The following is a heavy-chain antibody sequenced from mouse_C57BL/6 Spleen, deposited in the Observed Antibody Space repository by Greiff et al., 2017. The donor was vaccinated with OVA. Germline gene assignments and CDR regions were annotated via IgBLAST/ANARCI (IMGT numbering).Heavy chain of an antibody. Sequence: VQLQQSGPELVKPGASVKLSCKASGYAFSSSWMNWVKQRPGQGLEWIGRIYPGDGDTTYNGKFKGKATLTADKSSSTAYMQLSSLTSEDSAVYFCAVVSYDYDAMDYWGQGTSVTVSS. CDR3: AVVSYDYDAMDY. V-gene: IGHV1-82*01. J-gene: IGHJ4*01. CDR2: IYPGDGDT. D-gene: IGHD1-1*01. CDR1: GYAFSSSW.